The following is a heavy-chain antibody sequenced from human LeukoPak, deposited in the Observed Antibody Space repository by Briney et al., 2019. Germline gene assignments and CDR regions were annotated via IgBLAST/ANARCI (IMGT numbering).Heavy chain of an antibody. V-gene: IGHV3-23*01. J-gene: IGHJ3*02. Sequence: GGSLRLSCAASGFTFSSYAMSWVRQAPGKGLEWVSAISGSGGSTYYADSVKGRFTISRDNAKNSLYLQMNSLRAEDTAVYYCARGDYYDSSPLDIWGQGTMVTVSS. D-gene: IGHD3-22*01. CDR3: ARGDYYDSSPLDI. CDR1: GFTFSSYA. CDR2: ISGSGGST.